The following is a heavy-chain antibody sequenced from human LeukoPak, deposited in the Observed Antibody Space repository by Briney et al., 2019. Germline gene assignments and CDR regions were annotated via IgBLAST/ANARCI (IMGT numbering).Heavy chain of an antibody. CDR2: TSYDGSNK. J-gene: IGHJ6*02. CDR3: AGDLVDIVVVVAAKDYYYYGMDV. CDR1: GFTFSSYA. Sequence: GGSLRLSCAASGFTFSSYAMHWVRQALGKGLEWVAVTSYDGSNKYYADSVKGRFTISRDNSKNTLYLQMNSLRAEDTAVYYCAGDLVDIVVVVAAKDYYYYGMDVWGQGTTVTVSS. V-gene: IGHV3-30-3*01. D-gene: IGHD2-15*01.